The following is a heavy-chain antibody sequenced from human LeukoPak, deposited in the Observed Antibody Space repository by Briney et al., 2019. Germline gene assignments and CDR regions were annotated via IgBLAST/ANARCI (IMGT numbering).Heavy chain of an antibody. Sequence: SETLSLTCTVSGGSISSYCWSWIRQPAGKGLEWIGRIYTSGSTNYNPSLKSRVTMSVDTSKNQFSLKLSSVTAADTAVYYCAREAVPLGYCSGGSCARGDAFDIWGQGTMVTVSS. J-gene: IGHJ3*02. CDR2: IYTSGST. CDR1: GGSISSYC. V-gene: IGHV4-4*07. D-gene: IGHD2-15*01. CDR3: AREAVPLGYCSGGSCARGDAFDI.